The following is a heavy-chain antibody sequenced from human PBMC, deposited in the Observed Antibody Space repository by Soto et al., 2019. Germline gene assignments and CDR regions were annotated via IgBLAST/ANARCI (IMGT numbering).Heavy chain of an antibody. CDR1: GGSFSGYY. Sequence: SETLSLTCAVYGGSFSGYYWSWIRQPPGKGLEWIGEINHSGSTNYNPSLKSRVTISVDTSKNQFSLKLSSVTAADTAVYYCARGPPYYYYGMDVWGQGTTVTVS. J-gene: IGHJ6*02. V-gene: IGHV4-34*01. CDR3: ARGPPYYYYGMDV. CDR2: INHSGST.